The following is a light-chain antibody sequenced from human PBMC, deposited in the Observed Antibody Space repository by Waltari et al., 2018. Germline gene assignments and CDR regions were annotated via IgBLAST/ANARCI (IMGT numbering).Light chain of an antibody. Sequence: QSALTQPASVSGSPGQSITISCTGISSDIGDYIVSWYQHHPGKAPKLMIYEVGSRPPGVSRRFSGSKSGNTASLTISGLQAEDEADYYCLSYTTSDILGVFGGGTKLTVL. V-gene: IGLV2-14*01. CDR2: EVG. J-gene: IGLJ3*02. CDR3: LSYTTSDILGV. CDR1: SSDIGDYI.